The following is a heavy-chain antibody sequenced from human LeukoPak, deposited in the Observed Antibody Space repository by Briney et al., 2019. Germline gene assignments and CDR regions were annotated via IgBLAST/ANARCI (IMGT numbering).Heavy chain of an antibody. V-gene: IGHV4-38-2*02. CDR1: GYSISSGYY. Sequence: SETLSLTCTVSGYSISSGYYWGWIRQPPGKGLEWIGSIYHSGSTYYNPSLKSRVTISVDTSKNQFSLKLSSVTAADTAVYYCARDGSLQWLVRSGVDIWGQGTMVTVSS. CDR2: IYHSGST. CDR3: ARDGSLQWLVRSGVDI. J-gene: IGHJ3*02. D-gene: IGHD6-19*01.